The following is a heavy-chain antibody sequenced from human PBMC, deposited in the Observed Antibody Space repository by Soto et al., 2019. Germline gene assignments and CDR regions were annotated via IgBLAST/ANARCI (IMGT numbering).Heavy chain of an antibody. V-gene: IGHV3-23*01. CDR3: PKGSASGRTYYFDF. CDR1: GFTFSSYA. D-gene: IGHD5-18*01. J-gene: IGHJ4*02. CDR2: ITRSGDDT. Sequence: GGSLRLSCAASGFTFSSYAMGWVRQAPGKGLEWVSAITRSGDDTYYADSVKGRFTISRDNSKDMLYLQMNSLRAEDTAVYFCPKGSASGRTYYFDFWGQGVLVTVSS.